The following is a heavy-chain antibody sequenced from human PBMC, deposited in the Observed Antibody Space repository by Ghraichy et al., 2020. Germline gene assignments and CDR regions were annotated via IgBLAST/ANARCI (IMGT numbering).Heavy chain of an antibody. CDR1: GFTFSSYG. CDR3: AKEASYYYGSGSYYVFDY. Sequence: GESLNISCAASGFTFSSYGMHWVRQAPGKGLEWVAFIRYDGSNKYYADSVKGRFTISRDNSKNTLYLQMNSLRAEDTAVYYCAKEASYYYGSGSYYVFDYWGQGTLVTVSS. J-gene: IGHJ4*02. CDR2: IRYDGSNK. D-gene: IGHD3-10*01. V-gene: IGHV3-30*02.